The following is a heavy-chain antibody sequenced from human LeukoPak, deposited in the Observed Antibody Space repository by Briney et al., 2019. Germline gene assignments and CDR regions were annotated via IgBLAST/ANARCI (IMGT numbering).Heavy chain of an antibody. Sequence: ASVKVSCKASGYTFTSYGISWVRQAPGQGLEWMGWISAYNGNTNYAQKLQGRVTMTTDTSMSTAYMELRSLRSDDTAVYYCARRINMVRGVSDAFDIWGQGTMVTVSS. J-gene: IGHJ3*02. CDR2: ISAYNGNT. CDR1: GYTFTSYG. CDR3: ARRINMVRGVSDAFDI. V-gene: IGHV1-18*04. D-gene: IGHD3-10*01.